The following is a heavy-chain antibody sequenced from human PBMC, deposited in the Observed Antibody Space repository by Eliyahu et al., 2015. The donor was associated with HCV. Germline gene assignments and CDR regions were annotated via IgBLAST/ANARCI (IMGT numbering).Heavy chain of an antibody. CDR3: ARQGDYEFRD. D-gene: IGHD4-17*01. J-gene: IGHJ4*02. CDR2: VYHSGYT. V-gene: IGHV4-4*02. Sequence: QVQLQESGPGLVKPSGTLSLTCTVSGGSIAIPNWWSWVRQPPGKGLEWIGEVYHSGYTNYNPSLRSRVTMSIDKTKNQLSLRLTSLTAADTAVYFCARQGDYEFRDWGQGTLVTVSS. CDR1: GGSIAIPNW.